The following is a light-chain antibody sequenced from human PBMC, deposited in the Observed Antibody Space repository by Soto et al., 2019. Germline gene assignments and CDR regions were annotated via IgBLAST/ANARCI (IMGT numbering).Light chain of an antibody. CDR3: QRYNNDWT. J-gene: IGKJ1*01. CDR2: KAS. CDR1: QSISDW. Sequence: DLQMTQSPSPLSASVGDRVTITCRASQSISDWLAWYQQRPGKAPKLLIYKASNLQNGVPSRFSGSRTGTEYSLTITSLQPDEFATYNCQRYNNDWTFRQGTEVENK. V-gene: IGKV1-5*03.